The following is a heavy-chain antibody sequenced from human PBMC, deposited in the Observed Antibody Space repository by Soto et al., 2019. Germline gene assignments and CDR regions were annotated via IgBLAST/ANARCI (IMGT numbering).Heavy chain of an antibody. D-gene: IGHD1-1*01. V-gene: IGHV3-48*02. CDR3: ARDRRKGAWNPFDY. Sequence: EVQLVESGGGLVQPGGSLRLSCAASGFTFSSYSMNWVRQAPGKGLEWVSYISSSSSTIYYADSVKGRFTISRDNAKNSLYLQMNSLRDEDTAVYYCARDRRKGAWNPFDYWGQGTLVTVSS. CDR2: ISSSSSTI. CDR1: GFTFSSYS. J-gene: IGHJ4*02.